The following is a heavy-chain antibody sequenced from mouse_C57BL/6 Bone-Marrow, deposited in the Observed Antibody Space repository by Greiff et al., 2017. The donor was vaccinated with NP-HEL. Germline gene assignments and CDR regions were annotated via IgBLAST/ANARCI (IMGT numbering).Heavy chain of an antibody. D-gene: IGHD3-3*01. CDR3: AREGDGWFAY. Sequence: QVQLQQSGPELVKPGASVKISCNASGYAFSSSWMNWVKQRPGKGLEWIGRIYPGDGDTNYNGKFKGKATLTADKSSSTAYMQLSSLTSEDSAVYFCAREGDGWFAYWGQGTLVTVSA. CDR2: IYPGDGDT. V-gene: IGHV1-82*01. CDR1: GYAFSSSW. J-gene: IGHJ3*01.